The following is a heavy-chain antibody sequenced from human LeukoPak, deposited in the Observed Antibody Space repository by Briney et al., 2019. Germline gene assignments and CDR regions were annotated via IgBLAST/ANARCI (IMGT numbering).Heavy chain of an antibody. Sequence: GGSLRLSCAASAFTFSGYPMSWVRQAPGKGLEWVSAISGVGGSTFYADSVKGRFTISRDNSKNTLYLQMNSLRAEDTAVYYCAKGGSYYTSSWFDPWGRGTLVTVSS. V-gene: IGHV3-23*01. J-gene: IGHJ5*02. CDR3: AKGGSYYTSSWFDP. CDR2: ISGVGGST. CDR1: AFTFSGYP. D-gene: IGHD3-10*01.